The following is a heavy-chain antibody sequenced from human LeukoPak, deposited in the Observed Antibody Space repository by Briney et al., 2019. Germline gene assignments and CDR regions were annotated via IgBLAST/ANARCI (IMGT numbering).Heavy chain of an antibody. V-gene: IGHV4-39*01. CDR2: IYYSGST. J-gene: IGHJ5*02. Sequence: PSETLSLTCTVSGGSSSSSRYYWGWIRQPPGKGLEWIGSIYYSGSTYYNPSLKSRVTISVDTSKNQFSLKLSSVTAADTVVYYCARHPYQLLWLSWFDPWGQGTLVTVSS. CDR1: GGSSSSSRYY. CDR3: ARHPYQLLWLSWFDP. D-gene: IGHD2-2*01.